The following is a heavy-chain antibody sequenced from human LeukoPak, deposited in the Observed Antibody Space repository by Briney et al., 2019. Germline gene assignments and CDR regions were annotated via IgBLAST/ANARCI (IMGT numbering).Heavy chain of an antibody. CDR1: GFTFSSYS. J-gene: IGHJ3*02. D-gene: IGHD3-10*01. V-gene: IGHV3-48*04. CDR2: ISSSSSTI. Sequence: GGSLRLSCAASGFTFSSYSMNWVRQAPGKGLEWVSYISSSSSTIYYADSVKGRFTISRDNAKNSLYLQMNSLRAEDTAVYYCARAYYGPGSYYPDAFDIWGQGTMVTVSS. CDR3: ARAYYGPGSYYPDAFDI.